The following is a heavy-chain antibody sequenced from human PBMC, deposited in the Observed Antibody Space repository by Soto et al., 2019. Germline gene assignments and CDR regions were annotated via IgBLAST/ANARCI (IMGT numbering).Heavy chain of an antibody. Sequence: ASVKVSCKASGYSFTSYGISGVLEAPGQGLEWMGWISAYNGNTNYAQKLQGRVTMTTDTSTSTAYMELRSLRSDDTAVYYCARSDTYYYDSSVDYWGQGTLVTVSS. J-gene: IGHJ4*02. V-gene: IGHV1-18*01. D-gene: IGHD3-22*01. CDR1: GYSFTSYG. CDR2: ISAYNGNT. CDR3: ARSDTYYYDSSVDY.